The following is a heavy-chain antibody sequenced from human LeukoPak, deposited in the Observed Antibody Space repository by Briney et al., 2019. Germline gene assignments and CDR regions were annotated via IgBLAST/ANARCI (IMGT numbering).Heavy chain of an antibody. Sequence: SETLSLTCAVYGGSFSGYYWSWIRQPPGKGLEWIGQINHRGSTNYNPSLKSRVTISVDTTKNQFSLKVSSVTAADTAVYYCARGLLSGIAVAGSDYFDYWGQGTLVTVSS. CDR3: ARGLLSGIAVAGSDYFDY. V-gene: IGHV4-34*01. J-gene: IGHJ4*02. CDR1: GGSFSGYY. CDR2: INHRGST. D-gene: IGHD6-19*01.